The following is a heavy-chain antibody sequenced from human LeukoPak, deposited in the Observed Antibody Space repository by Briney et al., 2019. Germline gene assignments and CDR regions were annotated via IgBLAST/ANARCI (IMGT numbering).Heavy chain of an antibody. Sequence: GGSLGLSCAASGFTFSNYWMHWVRQAPGKGLVWVSRINKDGRATSYADSVKGRFTISRDNTKNTLFLHMNSLRVDDTAVYHCVLGKTDAYCGSTTCYTGPFDCWGQGAQVTVSS. V-gene: IGHV3-74*01. D-gene: IGHD2-2*02. J-gene: IGHJ4*02. CDR3: VLGKTDAYCGSTTCYTGPFDC. CDR1: GFTFSNYW. CDR2: INKDGRAT.